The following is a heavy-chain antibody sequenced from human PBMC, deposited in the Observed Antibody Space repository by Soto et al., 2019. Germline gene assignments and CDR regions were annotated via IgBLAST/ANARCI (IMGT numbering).Heavy chain of an antibody. CDR3: ANSRVSMVRGLIIIPNY. J-gene: IGHJ4*02. CDR1: GFPFTGYA. V-gene: IGHV3-23*01. CDR2: ISGHGDAT. D-gene: IGHD3-10*01. Sequence: GGSLRLSCAASGFPFTGYAMSWVRQAPGKGLEWVSAISGHGDATFYADSVKGRFTISRDNSKNTLYLHMNSLRAEDTALYYCANSRVSMVRGLIIIPNYWGQGTLVTVS.